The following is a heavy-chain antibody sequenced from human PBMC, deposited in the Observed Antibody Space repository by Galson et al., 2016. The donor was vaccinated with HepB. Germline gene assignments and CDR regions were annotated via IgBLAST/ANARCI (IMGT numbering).Heavy chain of an antibody. D-gene: IGHD3-10*01. V-gene: IGHV3-53*01. CDR3: ARDRLRGVVGSFHP. Sequence: LRLSCAASGFTVSDNYITWVRQAPGKGLEWVSIIYDGGLTYYADSVKGRFTISRDNSKNAVYLQMNSLTAEDTAIYYCARDRLRGVVGSFHPWGQGTLVTVSS. CDR1: GFTVSDNY. CDR2: IYDGGLT. J-gene: IGHJ5*02.